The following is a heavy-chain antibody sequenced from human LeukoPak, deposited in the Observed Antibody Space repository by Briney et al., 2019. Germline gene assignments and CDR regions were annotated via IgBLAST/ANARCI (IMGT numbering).Heavy chain of an antibody. CDR3: AKDHYDY. Sequence: GSLRLSCAASGFTFRSYGMHWVRQAPGKGLEWVAVISYDGSNKYYADSVKGRFTISRDNSKNTLYLQMNSLRAEDTAVYYCAKDHYDYWGQGTLVTVSS. J-gene: IGHJ4*02. CDR1: GFTFRSYG. CDR2: ISYDGSNK. V-gene: IGHV3-30*18.